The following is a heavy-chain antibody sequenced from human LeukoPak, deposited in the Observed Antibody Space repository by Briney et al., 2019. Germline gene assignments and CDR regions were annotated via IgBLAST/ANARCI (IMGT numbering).Heavy chain of an antibody. CDR1: GFTFSSYS. Sequence: PGGSLRLSCAASGFTFSSYSMNWVRQAPGKGLEWVSSISSSSSYIYYADSVKGRFTISRDNAKNSLYLQMNSLRAEDTAVYYCAKDRNPTTGWYYFDYWGQGTLVTVSS. CDR3: AKDRNPTTGWYYFDY. V-gene: IGHV3-21*04. D-gene: IGHD6-19*01. CDR2: ISSSSSYI. J-gene: IGHJ4*02.